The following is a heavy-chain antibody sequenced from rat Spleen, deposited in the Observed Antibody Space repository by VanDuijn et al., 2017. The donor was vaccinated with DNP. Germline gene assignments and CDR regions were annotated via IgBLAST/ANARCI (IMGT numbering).Heavy chain of an antibody. CDR1: GFSLTSYG. V-gene: IGHV2S8*01. J-gene: IGHJ1*01. Sequence: QVQLKESGPGLVQPSQTLSLTCTVSGFSLTSYGVSWVRQPPGKGLEWIAAISSGGSTYYNSVFKSRLSISRDTSRSQVLLKMNSVQTGDTAMYFCARTAANFWGPGTMVTVSS. D-gene: IGHD1-2*01. CDR2: ISSGGST. CDR3: ARTAANF.